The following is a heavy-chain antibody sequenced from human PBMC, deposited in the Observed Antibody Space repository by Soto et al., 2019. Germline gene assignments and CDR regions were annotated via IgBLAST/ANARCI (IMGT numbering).Heavy chain of an antibody. Sequence: SVKVSCKASGDTFRSYAISWMRQAPGQGLEWMGGVFPIFDIANYAPKFQGRVTISADESTSTAYMELSSLRSEDTALYYCARAEIVTAKPYYYHNGMDVWGQGTTVTVYS. CDR3: ARAEIVTAKPYYYHNGMDV. CDR2: VFPIFDIA. V-gene: IGHV1-69*13. D-gene: IGHD2-21*02. CDR1: GDTFRSYA. J-gene: IGHJ6*02.